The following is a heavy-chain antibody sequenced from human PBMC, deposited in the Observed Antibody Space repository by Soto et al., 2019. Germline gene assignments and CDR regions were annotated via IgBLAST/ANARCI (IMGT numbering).Heavy chain of an antibody. Sequence: GESLKISCKGSGYNFITDWISWVRQMPGKGLEWMGRIDPTDSYTKYSPSFEGHVTISADKSISTAYLQWSSLKASDSAVYYCARLSRASFALDVGGQGTTVTVSS. D-gene: IGHD3-16*01. J-gene: IGHJ6*02. V-gene: IGHV5-10-1*01. CDR3: ARLSRASFALDV. CDR2: IDPTDSYT. CDR1: GYNFITDW.